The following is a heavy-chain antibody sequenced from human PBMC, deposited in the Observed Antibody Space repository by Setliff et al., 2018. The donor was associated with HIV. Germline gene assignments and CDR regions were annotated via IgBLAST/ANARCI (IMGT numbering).Heavy chain of an antibody. CDR3: ASGGGGYYCVGAVDI. D-gene: IGHD3-22*01. CDR1: GYTFTSYD. J-gene: IGHJ3*02. V-gene: IGHV1-8*02. Sequence: GASVKVSCKASGYTFTSYDINWVRQATGQGREWMGWMNPSSGNTGYAQKLQGRVTMTGNTSISTAYMELSSLRSEDTAVYYCASGGGGYYCVGAVDIWGQGTVVTVSS. CDR2: MNPSSGNT.